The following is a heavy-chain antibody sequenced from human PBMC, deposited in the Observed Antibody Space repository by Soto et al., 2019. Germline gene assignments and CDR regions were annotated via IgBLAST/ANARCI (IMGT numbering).Heavy chain of an antibody. Sequence: SETLSLTCNVSGGSIASHSYYGAWIRQPPGKGREWIGSIYYTGSTYYGPSLRRRVTISVDTSKTQFSLSLTSVAASDTAVYFSARHVRIEYSSSRRYTGVWFDPSSQTTPATVP. CDR3: ARHVRIEYSSSRRYTGVWFDP. V-gene: IGHV4-39*01. CDR1: GGSIASHSYY. D-gene: IGHD6-13*01. J-gene: IGHJ5*02. CDR2: IYYTGST.